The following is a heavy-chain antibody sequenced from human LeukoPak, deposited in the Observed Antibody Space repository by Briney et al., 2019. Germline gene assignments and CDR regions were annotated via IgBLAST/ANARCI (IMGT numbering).Heavy chain of an antibody. CDR3: ARGTYYYDSSGPDAFDI. CDR1: GFTFNNYG. V-gene: IGHV3-30*02. CDR2: IWSDGSNK. D-gene: IGHD3-22*01. Sequence: PPGGSLRLSCAASGFTFNNYGIHWVRQAPGKGLEWVAIIWSDGSNKYYADSVKGRFTISRDNSKNTLYLQMNSLRAEDTAVYYCARGTYYYDSSGPDAFDIWGQGTMVTVSS. J-gene: IGHJ3*02.